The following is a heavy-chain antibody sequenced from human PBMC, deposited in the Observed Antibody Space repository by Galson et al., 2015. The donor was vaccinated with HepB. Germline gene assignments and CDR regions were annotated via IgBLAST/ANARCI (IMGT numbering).Heavy chain of an antibody. Sequence: CAISGDSVSSNSAAWNWIRQSPSRGLEWLGRTYYRPKWYKDYAVSVKSQITINPYTSKNQVSLQLEYVTPEDTAVYYCAYGVDVWGQGTTVTVSS. CDR2: TYYRPKWYK. V-gene: IGHV6-1*01. CDR3: AYGVDV. CDR1: GDSVSSNSAA. J-gene: IGHJ6*02.